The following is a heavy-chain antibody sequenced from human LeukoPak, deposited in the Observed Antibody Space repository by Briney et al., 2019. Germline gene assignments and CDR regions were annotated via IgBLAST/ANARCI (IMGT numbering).Heavy chain of an antibody. CDR2: IYYSGST. Sequence: SETLSLTCTVSGGSISSHYWSWIRQPPGKGLEGIGYIYYSGSTNYNPSLKSRVTISLDTSKNQFSLKLSSVTAADTAVYYCARLQHYYDSVGYSNWFDPWGQGTLVTVSS. D-gene: IGHD3-22*01. V-gene: IGHV4-59*11. CDR1: GGSISSHY. CDR3: ARLQHYYDSVGYSNWFDP. J-gene: IGHJ5*02.